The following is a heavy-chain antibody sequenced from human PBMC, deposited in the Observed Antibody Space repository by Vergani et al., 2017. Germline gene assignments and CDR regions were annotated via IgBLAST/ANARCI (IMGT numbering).Heavy chain of an antibody. V-gene: IGHV3-66*02. CDR3: ARAPYPDA. J-gene: IGHJ5*02. Sequence: EVQLVESGGGLVQPGGSLRLSCAASGFNISSNYMSWVRQAPGKGLEWVSVIYSGGSTYYADSVKGRFTISRDNSKNTLYLQMNSLRAEDTAVYYCARAPYPDAWGQGTLVTVSS. D-gene: IGHD1-14*01. CDR1: GFNISSNY. CDR2: IYSGGST.